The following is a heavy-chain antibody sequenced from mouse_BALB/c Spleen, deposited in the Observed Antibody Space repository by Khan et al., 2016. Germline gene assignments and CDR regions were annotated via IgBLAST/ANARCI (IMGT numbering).Heavy chain of an antibody. Sequence: QVQLQQSGAELMKPGASVKISCKASGYTFSRYWIEWIKERPGHGLEWIGEILPGTDSTNYNDKFKGKAAFTAESSSSTAYIQLNCLTSEDSAVYYCARGASWGQGTLVTVSA. CDR2: ILPGTDST. V-gene: IGHV1-9*01. CDR3: ARGAS. CDR1: GYTFSRYW. J-gene: IGHJ3*01.